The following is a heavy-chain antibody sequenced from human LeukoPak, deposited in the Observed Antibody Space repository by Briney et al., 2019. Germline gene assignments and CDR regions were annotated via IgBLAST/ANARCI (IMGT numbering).Heavy chain of an antibody. V-gene: IGHV1-18*04. CDR1: GYTFTGYY. CDR2: ISAYNGNT. J-gene: IGHJ4*02. Sequence: ASVKVSCKASGYTFTGYYIHWVRQAPGQGLEWMGWISAYNGNTNYAQKLQGRVTMTTDTPTSTAYMELRSLRSDDTAVYYCARGGGLLRYFDWLLDYWGQGTLVTVSS. D-gene: IGHD3-9*01. CDR3: ARGGGLLRYFDWLLDY.